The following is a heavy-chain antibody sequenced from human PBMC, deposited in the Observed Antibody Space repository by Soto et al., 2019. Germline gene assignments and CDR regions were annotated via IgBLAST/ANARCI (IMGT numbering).Heavy chain of an antibody. CDR2: VSPDGSTT. V-gene: IGHV3-74*01. D-gene: IGHD6-13*01. CDR1: GFTFRSYW. J-gene: IGHJ4*02. CDR3: ARELATAPDY. Sequence: EVQLVESGGGLVQPGGSLRLSCAASGFTFRSYWMHWVRQAPGKGLVWVSRVSPDGSTTSYADSVKGRFTISRDNAKNTLFLQMNSLRAEDTAVYYCARELATAPDYWGQGTLVTVSS.